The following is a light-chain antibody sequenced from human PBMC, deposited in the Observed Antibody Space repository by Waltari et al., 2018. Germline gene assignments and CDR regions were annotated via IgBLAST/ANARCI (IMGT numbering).Light chain of an antibody. V-gene: IGKV1-33*01. CDR3: QHYHILPYT. CDR2: DAS. CDR1: QDITTS. J-gene: IGKJ2*01. Sequence: DIQMTQSPSSLSAAVGDRVTITCQATQDITTSLSWFQQKPGEPPQLLISDASTLQPGVPSRFTGTGSGTAFSFAITGLQPEDSATYYWQHYHILPYTFGRGTKLQIK.